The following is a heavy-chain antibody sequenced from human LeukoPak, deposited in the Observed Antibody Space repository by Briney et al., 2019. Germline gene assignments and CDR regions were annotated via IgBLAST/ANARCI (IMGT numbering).Heavy chain of an antibody. CDR3: AREGIVVVTDPYWYFDL. CDR2: IKQDGSEK. Sequence: PGGSLRLSCAASGFTFSNYWMSWVRQAPGKGLEWVAIIKQDGSEKFYVDSVKGRFTISRDNAKNSLYLQMNSLRAEDTAVYYCAREGIVVVTDPYWYFDLWGRGTLVTVSS. D-gene: IGHD2-21*02. J-gene: IGHJ2*01. CDR1: GFTFSNYW. V-gene: IGHV3-7*05.